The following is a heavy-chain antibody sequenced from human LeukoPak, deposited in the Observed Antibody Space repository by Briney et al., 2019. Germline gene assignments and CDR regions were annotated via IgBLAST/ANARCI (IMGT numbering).Heavy chain of an antibody. CDR3: ARQILYSNYVFDS. J-gene: IGHJ4*02. D-gene: IGHD4-11*01. CDR1: GGSMSPYH. Sequence: SETLSLTCTVSGGSMSPYHWGWIRQPPGKGLEWTGYIYYSGSTNYNPSLKSRVTISVDTSKNQFSLKLSSVTAADTAVYYCARQILYSNYVFDSWGQGTLVTVSS. CDR2: IYYSGST. V-gene: IGHV4-59*08.